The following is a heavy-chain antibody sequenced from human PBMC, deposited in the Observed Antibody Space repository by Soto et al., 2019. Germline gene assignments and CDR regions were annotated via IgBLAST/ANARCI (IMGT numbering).Heavy chain of an antibody. J-gene: IGHJ5*02. CDR1: GGSISSSSYY. V-gene: IGHV4-39*01. CDR2: IYYSGST. Sequence: TSETLSLTCTVSGGSISSSSYYWGWIRQPPGKGLEWIGSIYYSGSTYYNPSLKSRVTISVDTSKNQFSLKLSSVTAADTAVYYCARQGIAAAENWFDPWGQGTLVTVSS. D-gene: IGHD6-13*01. CDR3: ARQGIAAAENWFDP.